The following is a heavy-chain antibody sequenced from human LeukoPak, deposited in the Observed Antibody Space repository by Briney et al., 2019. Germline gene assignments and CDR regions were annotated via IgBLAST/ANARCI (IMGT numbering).Heavy chain of an antibody. D-gene: IGHD3-3*01. CDR1: GGSISSYY. J-gene: IGHJ4*02. CDR2: IYYSGST. CDR3: ARGIRFLEWNYYFDY. V-gene: IGHV4-59*08. Sequence: KPSETLSLTCTVSGGSISSYYWSWIRPPPGKGLEWIGYIYYSGSTNYNPSLKSRVTISVDTSKNQFSLKLSSVTAADTAVYYCARGIRFLEWNYYFDYWGQGTLVTVSS.